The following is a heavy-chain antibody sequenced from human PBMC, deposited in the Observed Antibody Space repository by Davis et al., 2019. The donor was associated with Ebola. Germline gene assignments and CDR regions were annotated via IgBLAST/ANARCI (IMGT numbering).Heavy chain of an antibody. J-gene: IGHJ4*02. D-gene: IGHD3-22*01. CDR2: TYYRSKWFV. CDR1: GDIVSRNTAA. V-gene: IGHV6-1*01. CDR3: ARDPPYDQGYDY. Sequence: SQTLSLTCAISGDIVSRNTAAWTWIRQSPSRGLEWLGRTYYRSKWFVDYAVSVKSRMTINSDTSKNQFSLQLSSVTPEDTAVYYCARDPPYDQGYDYWGQGILVTVSS.